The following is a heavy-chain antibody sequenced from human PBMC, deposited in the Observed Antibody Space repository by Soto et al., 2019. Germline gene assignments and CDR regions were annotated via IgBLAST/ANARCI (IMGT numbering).Heavy chain of an antibody. Sequence: LSLPCTVSGGSISSYYWSWIRQPAGKGLEWIGRIYTSGSTNYNPSLKSRVTMSVDTSKNQFSLKLSSVTAADTAVYYCARDPQRCSGGSCYLDPWGQGTLVTVSA. V-gene: IGHV4-4*07. CDR3: ARDPQRCSGGSCYLDP. J-gene: IGHJ5*02. CDR1: GGSISSYY. CDR2: IYTSGST. D-gene: IGHD2-15*01.